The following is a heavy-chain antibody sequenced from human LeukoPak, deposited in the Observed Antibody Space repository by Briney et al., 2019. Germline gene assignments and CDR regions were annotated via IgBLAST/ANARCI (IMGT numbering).Heavy chain of an antibody. V-gene: IGHV1-69*04. D-gene: IGHD5-18*01. CDR1: GGTFSSYA. Sequence: SVKDSCKASGGTFSSYAISWVRQAPGQGLEWMGRIIPILGIANYAQKFQGRVTITADKPTSTAYMELSSLRSEDTAVYYCARAGRYSYGYPRYYYYGMDVWGQATTGTVSS. J-gene: IGHJ6*02. CDR3: ARAGRYSYGYPRYYYYGMDV. CDR2: IIPILGIA.